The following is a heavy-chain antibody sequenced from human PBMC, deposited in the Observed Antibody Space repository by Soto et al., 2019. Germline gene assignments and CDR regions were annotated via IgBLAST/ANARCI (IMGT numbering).Heavy chain of an antibody. V-gene: IGHV1-3*01. J-gene: IGHJ5*02. CDR1: GYTFTSYA. CDR3: ASGEGVRGSKPFDT. Sequence: QVQLVQSGAEVKKPGASVKVSCKASGYTFTSYAMHWVRQAPGQRLEWMGWINAGNGNTKYSQKFQGRVTITRDTSASIAYRELSSLRSEDTAVYYCASGEGVRGSKPFDTWGKGTLVTVSS. D-gene: IGHD3-10*01. CDR2: INAGNGNT.